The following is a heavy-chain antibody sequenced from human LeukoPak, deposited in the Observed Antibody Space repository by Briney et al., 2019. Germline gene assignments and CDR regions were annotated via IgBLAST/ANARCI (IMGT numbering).Heavy chain of an antibody. J-gene: IGHJ4*02. CDR2: IYTSGST. CDR3: AREFDSSGYLDY. V-gene: IGHV4-4*07. D-gene: IGHD3-22*01. CDR1: GGSISSYY. Sequence: SETLSLTCTVSGGSISSYYWSWIRQPAGKGLEWIGRIYTSGSTNYNPSLKSRVTMSVDTSKNQFSLKLSPVTAADTAVYYCAREFDSSGYLDYWGQGTLVTVSS.